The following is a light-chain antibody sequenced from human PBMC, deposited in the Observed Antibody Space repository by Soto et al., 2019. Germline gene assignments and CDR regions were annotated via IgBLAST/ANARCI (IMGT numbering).Light chain of an antibody. Sequence: QSVLTQPASVSGSPGQSITISCTGTSSDVGGYNYVSWYQQHPGKAPKLMIYDVNNRPSGVSNRFSGSKSGNTASLTISGLQAEDEADYYCTSYTTSDTLVVFGGGTKLTVL. CDR3: TSYTTSDTLVV. J-gene: IGLJ2*01. CDR2: DVN. CDR1: SSDVGGYNY. V-gene: IGLV2-14*01.